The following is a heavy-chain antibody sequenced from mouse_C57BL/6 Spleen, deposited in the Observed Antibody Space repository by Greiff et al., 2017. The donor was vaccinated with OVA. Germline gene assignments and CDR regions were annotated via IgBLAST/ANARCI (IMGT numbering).Heavy chain of an antibody. CDR2: ISGGGGNT. CDR3: ARRGNYWFAY. D-gene: IGHD2-1*01. CDR1: GFTFSSYT. J-gene: IGHJ3*01. Sequence: EVMLVESGGGLVKPGGSLKLSCAASGFTFSSYTMAWVRQTPEKRLEWVATISGGGGNTYYPDSVKGRFTISRDNAKNTLYLKMSRLRSEDTALYYCARRGNYWFAYWGQGTLVTVSA. V-gene: IGHV5-9*01.